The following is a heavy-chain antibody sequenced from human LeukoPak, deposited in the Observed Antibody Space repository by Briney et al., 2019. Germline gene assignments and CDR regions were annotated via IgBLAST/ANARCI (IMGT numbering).Heavy chain of an antibody. CDR2: IIPILGIA. D-gene: IGHD2-2*01. J-gene: IGHJ6*03. V-gene: IGHV1-69*02. Sequence: TVKVSCKASGGTFSSYTISWVRQAPRQGLEWMGRIIPILGIANYAQKFQGRVTITADKSTSTAYMELSSLRSEDTAVYYCARVSSTRKYYYYYMDVWGKGTMVTVSS. CDR1: GGTFSSYT. CDR3: ARVSSTRKYYYYYMDV.